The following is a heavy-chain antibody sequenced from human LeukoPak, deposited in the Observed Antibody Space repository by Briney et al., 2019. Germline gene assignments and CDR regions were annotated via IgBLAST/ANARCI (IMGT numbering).Heavy chain of an antibody. CDR3: AGCRVSDGGGDFYY. D-gene: IGHD1-26*01. V-gene: IGHV4-59*01. J-gene: IGHJ4*02. CDR2: IYYSGSN. CDR1: GRSLSSYY. Sequence: PSQTLSLTCTVSGRSLSSYYSSWVRQPPGKGLEWIGYIYYSGSNNYNPSLKSRVPISVDTSKNQFSRKLSPVNAANPPVYYCAGCRVSDGGGDFYYWGQGTLVTVSS.